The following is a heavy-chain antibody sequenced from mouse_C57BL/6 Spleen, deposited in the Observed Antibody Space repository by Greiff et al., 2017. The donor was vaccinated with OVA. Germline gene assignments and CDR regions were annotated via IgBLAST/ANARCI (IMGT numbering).Heavy chain of an antibody. J-gene: IGHJ2*01. CDR2: INPGSGGT. V-gene: IGHV1-54*01. CDR3: AREDSNYYGSRRNWDN. D-gene: IGHD1-1*01. Sequence: QVQLQQSGAELVRPGTSVKVSCKASGYAFTNYVIEWVKQRPGQGLEWIGVINPGSGGTYYTEKFKGKATLTADKSSSTAYMQLSSLTSEDSAVYCCAREDSNYYGSRRNWDNGGQGTTLTVSS. CDR1: GYAFTNYV.